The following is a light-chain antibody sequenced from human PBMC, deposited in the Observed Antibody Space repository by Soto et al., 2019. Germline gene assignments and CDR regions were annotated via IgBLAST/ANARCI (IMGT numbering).Light chain of an antibody. CDR3: CSYAGSFNVV. CDR2: EVT. J-gene: IGLJ2*01. Sequence: QSALTQPASVSGSPGQSITISCTGTSSDVGSYTLVSWYQQHPGKAPKLMIYEVTKRPSGVSNRFSGSKSGNTASLTISGLQAEDEAAYYCCSYAGSFNVVFGGGTKLTVL. V-gene: IGLV2-23*02. CDR1: SSDVGSYTL.